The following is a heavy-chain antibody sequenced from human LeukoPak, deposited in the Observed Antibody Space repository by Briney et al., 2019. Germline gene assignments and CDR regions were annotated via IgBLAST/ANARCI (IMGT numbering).Heavy chain of an antibody. CDR2: ISSSSSCT. D-gene: IGHD2-2*01. V-gene: IGHV3-21*01. Sequence: GGSLRLSCAASGFTFSSYSMNWVRQAPGKGLEWVSSISSSSSCTYYADSVKGRFTISRDNAKNSLYLQMNSLRAEDTAVYYCARLYCSSTSCSRGYSCGYFDYWGQGTLVTVSS. CDR3: ARLYCSSTSCSRGYSCGYFDY. CDR1: GFTFSSYS. J-gene: IGHJ4*02.